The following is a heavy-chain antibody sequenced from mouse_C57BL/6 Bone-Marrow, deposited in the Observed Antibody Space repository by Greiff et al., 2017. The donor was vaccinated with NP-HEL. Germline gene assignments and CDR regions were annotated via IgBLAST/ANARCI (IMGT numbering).Heavy chain of an antibody. CDR2: INPNNGGT. CDR3: ARGALLLRYPAWFAY. J-gene: IGHJ3*01. V-gene: IGHV1-18*01. D-gene: IGHD1-1*01. CDR1: GYTFTDYN. Sequence: EVKLQQSGPELVKPGASVKIPCKASGYTFTDYNMDWVKQSHGKSLEWIGDINPNNGGTIYNQKFKGKATLTVDKSSSTAYMELRSLTSEDTAVYYCARGALLLRYPAWFAYWGQGTLVTVSA.